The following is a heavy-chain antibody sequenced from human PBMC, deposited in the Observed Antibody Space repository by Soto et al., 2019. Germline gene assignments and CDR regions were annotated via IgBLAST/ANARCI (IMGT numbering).Heavy chain of an antibody. D-gene: IGHD1-26*01. Sequence: QLQLQESGPGLVKPSETLSLTCTVSGGSISSSSYYWGWIRQPPGKGLEWIGSIYYSGSTYYNPSLKSRVTISVDTSKNQFSLKLSSGTAADTAVYYCASSGSSVGAQLADAFDIWGQGTMVTVSS. V-gene: IGHV4-39*01. CDR2: IYYSGST. J-gene: IGHJ3*02. CDR3: ASSGSSVGAQLADAFDI. CDR1: GGSISSSSYY.